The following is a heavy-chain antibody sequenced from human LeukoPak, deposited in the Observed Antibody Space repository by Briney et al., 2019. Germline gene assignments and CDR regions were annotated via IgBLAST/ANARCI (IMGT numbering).Heavy chain of an antibody. Sequence: SETLSLTCTVSGGSISGYYWSWIRQPPGKRLEWIGYIYYSGSTSYNPSLKSRVTISVDTSKNQFSLKLSSVTAADTAVYYCAREGARWEPSFSAFDIWGQGTMVTVSS. CDR1: GGSISGYY. CDR2: IYYSGST. J-gene: IGHJ3*02. CDR3: AREGARWEPSFSAFDI. D-gene: IGHD1-26*01. V-gene: IGHV4-59*01.